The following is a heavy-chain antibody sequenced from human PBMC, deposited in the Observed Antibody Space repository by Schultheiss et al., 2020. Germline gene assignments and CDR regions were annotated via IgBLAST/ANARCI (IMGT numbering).Heavy chain of an antibody. V-gene: IGHV4-4*08. CDR2: IYTSGST. D-gene: IGHD2-21*01. Sequence: SESLSLTCTVSGGSISSDYWSWIRQPPGKGLEWIGRIYTSGSTNYNPSLKSRVTISVDTSKNQFSLLLSSVTATDTAVYYCARAYSGGYRSINDWGQGTLVTVSS. CDR1: GGSISSDY. CDR3: ARAYSGGYRSIND. J-gene: IGHJ4*02.